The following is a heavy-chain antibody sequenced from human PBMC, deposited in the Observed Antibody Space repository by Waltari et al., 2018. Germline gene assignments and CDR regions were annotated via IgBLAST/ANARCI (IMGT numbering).Heavy chain of an antibody. CDR1: GFTFRNFG. CDR2: IWFDGSDK. Sequence: QVNLVESGGGVVQPGGSLRLSCSTSGFTFRNFGLLWVRQAPGKGREWGALIWFDGSDKFYADSVRGRFTISRDNSARTLYLDMDSLRLDDTAMYYCAKDAFGNTYLDFWGQGTLVTVSS. CDR3: AKDAFGNTYLDF. D-gene: IGHD2-2*02. V-gene: IGHV3-30*02. J-gene: IGHJ4*02.